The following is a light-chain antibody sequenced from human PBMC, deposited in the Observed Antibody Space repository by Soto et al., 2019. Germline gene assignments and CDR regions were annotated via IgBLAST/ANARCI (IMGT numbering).Light chain of an antibody. CDR1: SSDIGAYNF. V-gene: IGLV2-14*03. CDR2: DVN. CDR3: TSWTTSTTMI. Sequence: QSVLTQPVSVAGSPGQSITISCTGTSSDIGAYNFVSWYQQHPGKAPTLLLYDVNIRPSGVSNLFSGSKSGNTASQPISGLQAEDEADYYCTSWTTSTTMIFGGGTKLTGL. J-gene: IGLJ2*01.